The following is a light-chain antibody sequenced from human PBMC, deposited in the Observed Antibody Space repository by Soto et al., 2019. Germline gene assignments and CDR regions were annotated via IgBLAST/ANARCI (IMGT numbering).Light chain of an antibody. J-gene: IGKJ1*01. CDR2: GAS. CDR3: QQYNTSPEWT. CDR1: QSVSSSY. Sequence: EIVLTQSPGTLSLSLGERATLSCRASQSVSSSYLAWYQQKPGQAPRLLIYGASSRATGIPDRFSGSGSGTDFTLTISRLEPEEFAVYYCQQYNTSPEWTFGQGTKVEIK. V-gene: IGKV3-20*01.